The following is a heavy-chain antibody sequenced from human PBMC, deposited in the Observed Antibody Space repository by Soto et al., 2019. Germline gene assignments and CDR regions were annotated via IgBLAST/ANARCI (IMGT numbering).Heavy chain of an antibody. D-gene: IGHD3-22*01. CDR1: GFTLSSYG. V-gene: IGHV3-30*18. Sequence: PGGSLRLSCAASGFTLSSYGMHWVRQALGKGLEWVAVISYDGSNKYYADSVTGRFTISRDNSKNTLYLQMNSLRAEETAVYYCAQDYYDSSGYRSPFDYWGQGTVVTVSS. CDR2: ISYDGSNK. CDR3: AQDYYDSSGYRSPFDY. J-gene: IGHJ4*02.